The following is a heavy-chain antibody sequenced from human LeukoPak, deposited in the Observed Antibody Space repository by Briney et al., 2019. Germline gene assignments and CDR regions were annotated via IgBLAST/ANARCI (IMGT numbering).Heavy chain of an antibody. V-gene: IGHV3-30*04. Sequence: GGSLRLSCAASGFTFSSYAMHWVRQAPGKGLEWVAVMSYDGSYKYYPDSVKGRFTISRDNSKNTLYLQVISLRAEDTALYYCAKEIRGYSSGSRTNDYWGQGTLVTVSS. J-gene: IGHJ4*02. CDR2: MSYDGSYK. CDR3: AKEIRGYSSGSRTNDY. D-gene: IGHD6-19*01. CDR1: GFTFSSYA.